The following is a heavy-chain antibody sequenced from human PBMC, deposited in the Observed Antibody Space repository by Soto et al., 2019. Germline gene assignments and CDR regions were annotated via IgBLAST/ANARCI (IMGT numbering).Heavy chain of an antibody. CDR1: GGSISSGGYY. J-gene: IGHJ3*02. Sequence: SETLSLTCTVSGGSISSGGYYWSWIRQHPGKGLEWIGYIYYSGSTYYNPSLKSRVTISVDTSKNQFSLELSSVTAADTAVYYCARDHGVYYGSGRGGAFDIWGQGTMVTVSS. CDR3: ARDHGVYYGSGRGGAFDI. CDR2: IYYSGST. V-gene: IGHV4-31*03. D-gene: IGHD3-10*01.